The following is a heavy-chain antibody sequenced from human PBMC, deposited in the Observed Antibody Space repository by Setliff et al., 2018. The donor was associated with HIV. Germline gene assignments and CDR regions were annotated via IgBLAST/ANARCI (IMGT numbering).Heavy chain of an antibody. CDR2: VYSGGST. Sequence: PGGSLRLSCAASGFTVSSNYMSWVRQAPGKGLEWVSVVYSGGSTYYADSVKGRFTISRDNSKNSLYLQMSNLRVEDTAVYYCARDSPQGWNRPRDMDVWGKGTTVTGLL. D-gene: IGHD1-1*01. CDR1: GFTVSSNY. V-gene: IGHV3-66*01. CDR3: ARDSPQGWNRPRDMDV. J-gene: IGHJ6*03.